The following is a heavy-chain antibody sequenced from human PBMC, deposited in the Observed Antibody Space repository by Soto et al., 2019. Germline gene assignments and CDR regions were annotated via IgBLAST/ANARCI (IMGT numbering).Heavy chain of an antibody. V-gene: IGHV3-30-3*01. J-gene: IGHJ4*02. Sequence: PGGSLRLSCAASGFTFSSYAMHWVRQAPGKGPEWVAVISYDGSNKYYADSVKGRFTISRDNSKNTLYLQMNSLRAEDTAVYYCARDSSITMIVVVTYFDYWGQGTLVTVSS. CDR2: ISYDGSNK. D-gene: IGHD3-22*01. CDR1: GFTFSSYA. CDR3: ARDSSITMIVVVTYFDY.